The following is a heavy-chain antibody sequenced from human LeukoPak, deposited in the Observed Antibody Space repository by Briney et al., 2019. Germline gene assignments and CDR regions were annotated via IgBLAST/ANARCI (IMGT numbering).Heavy chain of an antibody. Sequence: GGSLRLSCATSGFTFSTYWMSWVRQAPGKGLEWVANIKQDGSERNYVDSVKGRFTIFRDNAKNSLFLQMNSLRAEDTAVYYCARGRPLGANFWAYWGQGTLVAVS. CDR2: IKQDGSER. CDR3: ARGRPLGANFWAY. J-gene: IGHJ4*02. D-gene: IGHD3-16*01. CDR1: GFTFSTYW. V-gene: IGHV3-7*01.